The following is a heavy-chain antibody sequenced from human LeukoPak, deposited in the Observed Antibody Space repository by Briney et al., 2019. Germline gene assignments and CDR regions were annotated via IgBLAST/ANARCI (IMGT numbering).Heavy chain of an antibody. Sequence: GGSLRLSCAASGFTFSSYAMHWVGQAPGKGLEGVAVISYDGSNKYYADSVKGRFTISRDNSKNTLYLQMNSLRAEDTAVYYCARGPPPISGSYPLQYYFDYWGQGTLVTVSS. V-gene: IGHV3-30-3*01. D-gene: IGHD3-10*01. CDR1: GFTFSSYA. J-gene: IGHJ4*02. CDR2: ISYDGSNK. CDR3: ARGPPPISGSYPLQYYFDY.